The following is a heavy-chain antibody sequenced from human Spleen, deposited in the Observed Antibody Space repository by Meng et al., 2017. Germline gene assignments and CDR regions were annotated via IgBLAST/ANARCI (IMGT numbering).Heavy chain of an antibody. V-gene: IGHV3-30*04. Sequence: GGSLRLSCAASGFTFSSYAMHWVRQAPGKGLEWVAVISYDGSNKYYADSVKGRFTNSRDNSKNTLYLQMNSLRAEVTAVYYCARDRYNGNDFCLACGSTYCYYGIDYWGQGTMVTVSS. CDR1: GFTFSSYA. CDR2: ISYDGSNK. CDR3: ARDRYNGNDFCLACGSTYCYYGIDY. J-gene: IGHJ4*02. D-gene: IGHD1-1*01.